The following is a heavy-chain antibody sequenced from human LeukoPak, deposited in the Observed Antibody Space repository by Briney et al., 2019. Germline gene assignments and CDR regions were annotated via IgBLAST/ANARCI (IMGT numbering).Heavy chain of an antibody. V-gene: IGHV1-18*01. CDR2: TSTNNANA. D-gene: IGHD1-1*01. J-gene: IGHJ4*02. Sequence: ASVKVSCKASGYTFTNYGISWVRQAPGQGLEWMGWTSTNNANANYAQNFQGRVTMTTDTSTSTAYMELRSLRSDDTAVYYCARANFGTTFYFDYWGQGTLVTVSS. CDR3: ARANFGTTFYFDY. CDR1: GYTFTNYG.